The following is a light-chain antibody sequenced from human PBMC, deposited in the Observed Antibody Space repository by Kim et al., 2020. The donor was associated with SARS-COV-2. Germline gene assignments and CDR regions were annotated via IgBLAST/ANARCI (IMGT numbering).Light chain of an antibody. J-gene: IGLJ2*01. CDR3: QTWGTGSVV. CDR1: SGHSSYA. Sequence: QLVLTQSPSASASLGASVKLTCTPSSGHSSYAIAWHQQQPEKGPRYLMKLNSDGSHNKGDGIPDRFSGSSSGAERYLTISSLQSEDEADYYCQTWGTGSVVFGGGTQLTVL. CDR2: LNSDGSH. V-gene: IGLV4-69*01.